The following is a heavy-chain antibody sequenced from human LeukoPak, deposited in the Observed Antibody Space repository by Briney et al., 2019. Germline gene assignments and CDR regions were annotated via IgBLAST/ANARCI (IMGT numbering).Heavy chain of an antibody. CDR3: AKVPPTVTTSAFDY. CDR2: IRYDGSNK. V-gene: IGHV3-30*02. J-gene: IGHJ4*02. CDR1: GFTFSSYG. Sequence: GGSLRLSCAASGFTFSSYGMHWVRQAPGKGLEWVAFIRYDGSNKYYADSVKGRFTISRDNSKNTLYLQMNSLRAEDTAVYYCAKVPPTVTTSAFDYWGQGTLVTVSS. D-gene: IGHD4-17*01.